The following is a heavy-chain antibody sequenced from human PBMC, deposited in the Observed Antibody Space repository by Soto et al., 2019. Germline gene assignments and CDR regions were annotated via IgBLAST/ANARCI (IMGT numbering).Heavy chain of an antibody. Sequence: QVQLQESGPGLVKPSGTLSLTCAVSGGSISSSNWWSWVRQPPGKGLEWIGEIYHSGSTNYNPSLNSRVTISVDKCKNQFSLKLSSVTAADTAVYYCARDGNSGYDFVVLSYYYGMDVWGQGTTVTVS. J-gene: IGHJ6*02. CDR3: ARDGNSGYDFVVLSYYYGMDV. CDR2: IYHSGST. V-gene: IGHV4-4*02. D-gene: IGHD5-12*01. CDR1: GGSISSSNW.